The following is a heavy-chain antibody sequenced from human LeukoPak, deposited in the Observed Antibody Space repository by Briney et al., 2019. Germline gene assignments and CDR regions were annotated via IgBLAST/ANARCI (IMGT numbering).Heavy chain of an antibody. CDR1: GGSISSYY. J-gene: IGHJ4*02. Sequence: PSETLSLTCSVSGGSISSYYWSWIRQPPGKGLEWIGYIYYSGSTNYNPSLKSRVTMSVDTSKNQFSLRLRSVTAADTAVYYCARIAVGATLALFDSWGQGTLVTVSS. V-gene: IGHV4-59*01. CDR3: ARIAVGATLALFDS. D-gene: IGHD1-26*01. CDR2: IYYSGST.